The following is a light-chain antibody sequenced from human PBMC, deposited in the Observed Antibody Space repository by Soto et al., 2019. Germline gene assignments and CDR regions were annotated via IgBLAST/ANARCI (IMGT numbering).Light chain of an antibody. V-gene: IGLV2-14*01. CDR2: DVS. Sequence: QSVLTQPASVSGSPGQSITISCTGTSSDVGGYNYVSWYQQHPGKAPKLMIYDVSNRPSGVSNRFSGSKSGNTASLTISGLQAEDEADYYCRSYTSSSTYVFGTGTNVTVL. J-gene: IGLJ1*01. CDR1: SSDVGGYNY. CDR3: RSYTSSSTYV.